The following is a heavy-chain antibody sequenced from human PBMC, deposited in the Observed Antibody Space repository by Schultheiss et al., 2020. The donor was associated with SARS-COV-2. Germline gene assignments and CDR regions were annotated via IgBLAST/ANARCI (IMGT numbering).Heavy chain of an antibody. Sequence: GESLKISCKGSGYSFTSHWIGWVRQVPGKGLEWMGIIYPGDSDIRYSPSFQGQVTISADKSISTAYLQWSSLKASDTAMYYCARMPFSFYYYYGMDVWGQGTTVTVSS. CDR3: ARMPFSFYYYYGMDV. V-gene: IGHV5-51*01. CDR2: IYPGDSDI. D-gene: IGHD2-2*01. CDR1: GYSFTSHW. J-gene: IGHJ6*02.